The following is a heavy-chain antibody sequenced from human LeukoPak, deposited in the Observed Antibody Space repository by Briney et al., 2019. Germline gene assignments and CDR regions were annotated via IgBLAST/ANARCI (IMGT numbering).Heavy chain of an antibody. CDR2: IYYSGTT. Sequence: SETLSLTCTVSGGSISSYYWSWIRQPPGKGLEWIGYIYYSGTTNYNSSLKSRVIISVDTSKNQFSLKLSSVTAADTAVYYCVRENYSGGWYGIIDYWGQGTLVTVSS. CDR1: GGSISSYY. CDR3: VRENYSGGWYGIIDY. D-gene: IGHD6-19*01. J-gene: IGHJ4*02. V-gene: IGHV4-59*01.